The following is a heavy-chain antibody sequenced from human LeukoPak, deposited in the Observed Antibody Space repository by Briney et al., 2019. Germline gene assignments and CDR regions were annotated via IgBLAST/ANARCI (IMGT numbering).Heavy chain of an antibody. D-gene: IGHD2-15*01. CDR1: GGSFSGYY. CDR2: INHSGST. V-gene: IGHV4-34*01. J-gene: IGHJ5*02. CDR3: ARGGYCSGGSCYRGLGWFDP. Sequence: PSETLSLTCAVYGGSFSGYYWSWIRHPPGKGLEWIGEINHSGSTNYNPSLKSRVTISVDTSKNQFSLKLSSVTAADTVVYYCARGGYCSGGSCYRGLGWFDPWGQGTLVTVSS.